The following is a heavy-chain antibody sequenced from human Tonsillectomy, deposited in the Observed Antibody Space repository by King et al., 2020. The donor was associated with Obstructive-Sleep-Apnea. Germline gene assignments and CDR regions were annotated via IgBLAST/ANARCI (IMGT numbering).Heavy chain of an antibody. D-gene: IGHD1-26*01. J-gene: IGHJ4*02. CDR2: ISYDVSNK. Sequence: VQLVESGGGVVQPGRSLRLSCAASGFTFSSYAMHWVRQAPGKGLEWVAIISYDVSNKYYADSVKGRFTISRDNSKNTLFLQMNSLRAEDTAVYYCARDRVVGATHPYWGQGTLVTVSS. CDR1: GFTFSSYA. CDR3: ARDRVVGATHPY. V-gene: IGHV3-30*04.